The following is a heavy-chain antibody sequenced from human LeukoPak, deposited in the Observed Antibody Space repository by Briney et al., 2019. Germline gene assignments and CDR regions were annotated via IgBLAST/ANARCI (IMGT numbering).Heavy chain of an antibody. CDR3: AKDRYGGNNYFDY. Sequence: GGSLRLSCAASGFTFSGYGMHWVRQAPGRGLEWVAFIRYDGSNKYYADSVKGRFTISRDNSKNTLYLQMNSLRAEDTAVYYCAKDRYGGNNYFDYWGQGTLVTVSS. CDR2: IRYDGSNK. D-gene: IGHD4-23*01. J-gene: IGHJ4*02. CDR1: GFTFSGYG. V-gene: IGHV3-30*02.